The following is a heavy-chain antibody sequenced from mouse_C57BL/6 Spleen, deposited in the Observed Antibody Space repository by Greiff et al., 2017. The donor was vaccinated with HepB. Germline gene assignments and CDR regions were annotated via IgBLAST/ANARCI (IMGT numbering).Heavy chain of an antibody. J-gene: IGHJ4*01. Sequence: VQLQQSGPELVKPGASVKISCKASSYAFSSSWMNWVKQRPGKGLEWIGRIYPGDGDTNYNGKFKGKATLTADKSSSTAYMQLSSLTSEDSAVYFCARVWDVRGAMDYWGQGTSVTVSS. CDR1: SYAFSSSW. CDR3: ARVWDVRGAMDY. V-gene: IGHV1-82*01. D-gene: IGHD4-1*01. CDR2: IYPGDGDT.